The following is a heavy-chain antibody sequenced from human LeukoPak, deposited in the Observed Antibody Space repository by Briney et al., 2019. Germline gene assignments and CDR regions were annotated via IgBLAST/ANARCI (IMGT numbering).Heavy chain of an antibody. V-gene: IGHV3-30*04. CDR3: ARDRFAYSSGPDY. J-gene: IGHJ4*02. CDR1: GFTFSNYV. D-gene: IGHD6-19*01. CDR2: ISYDGSFQ. Sequence: GGSLRLSCAASGFTFSNYVMHWVRQAPGKGLEWVALISYDGSFQYYADSVKGRFTTSRDNSKNTLYLQMNSLLTEDTTVYYCARDRFAYSSGPDYWGQGTLVTVSS.